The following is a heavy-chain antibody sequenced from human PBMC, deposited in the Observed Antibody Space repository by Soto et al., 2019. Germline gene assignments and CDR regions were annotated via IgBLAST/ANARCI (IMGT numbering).Heavy chain of an antibody. CDR3: AKESWDYYDSSGPLVIDY. CDR2: ISGSGGST. Sequence: PGGSLRLSCAASGFTFSSYAMSWVRQAPGKGLERVSAISGSGGSTYYADSVKGRFTISRDNSKNTLYLQMNSLRAEDTAVYYCAKESWDYYDSSGPLVIDYWGQGTLVTVSS. V-gene: IGHV3-23*01. CDR1: GFTFSSYA. J-gene: IGHJ4*02. D-gene: IGHD3-22*01.